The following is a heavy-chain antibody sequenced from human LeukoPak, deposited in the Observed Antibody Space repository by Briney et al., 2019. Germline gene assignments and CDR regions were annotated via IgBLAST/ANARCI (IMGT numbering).Heavy chain of an antibody. CDR2: ISGSGDNR. CDR3: AKNPLVSGTIYFDS. Sequence: GGSLRLSCAASGFTFSNAWMSWVRQAPGKGLEWVSSISGSGDNRNYADSVKGRFTISRDNSKSTLYLEMNSLRAEDTAIYYCAKNPLVSGTIYFDSWGQGTLLTVSS. CDR1: GFTFSNAW. J-gene: IGHJ4*02. V-gene: IGHV3-23*01. D-gene: IGHD6-19*01.